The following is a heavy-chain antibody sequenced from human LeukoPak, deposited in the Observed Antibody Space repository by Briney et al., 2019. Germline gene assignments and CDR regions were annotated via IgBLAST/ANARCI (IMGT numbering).Heavy chain of an antibody. CDR2: IYYSGST. Sequence: SETLSLTCTVSGGSISNYYWSWIRQPPGKGLEWIGYIYYSGSTNYNPSLKSRVTKSVDTSKNQFSLKLSSVTAADTAVYYCARDSGTTGEVKFDPWGQGTLVTVSS. D-gene: IGHD3-10*01. V-gene: IGHV4-59*12. CDR1: GGSISNYY. CDR3: ARDSGTTGEVKFDP. J-gene: IGHJ5*02.